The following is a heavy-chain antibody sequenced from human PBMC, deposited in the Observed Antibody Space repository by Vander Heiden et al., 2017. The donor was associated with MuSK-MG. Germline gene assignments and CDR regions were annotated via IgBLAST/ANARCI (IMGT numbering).Heavy chain of an antibody. J-gene: IGHJ4*02. CDR3: TTERVLLLGQDFDY. V-gene: IGHV3-15*01. D-gene: IGHD3-10*01. CDR1: NAW. Sequence: NAWMSWVRQAPGKGLEWVGRIKSKTDGGTTDYAAPVKGRFTISRDDSKNTLYLQMNSLKTEDTAVYYCTTERVLLLGQDFDYRGEGRLVTVSS. CDR2: IKSKTDGGTT.